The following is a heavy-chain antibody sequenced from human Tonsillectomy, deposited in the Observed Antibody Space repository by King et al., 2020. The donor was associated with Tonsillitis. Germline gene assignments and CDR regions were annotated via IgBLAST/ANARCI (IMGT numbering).Heavy chain of an antibody. Sequence: VQLVESGGDLVQPGGSLRLSCAASGFTFSNCAMSWVRQAPGKGLEWVSAISGSAGSTFYADSVKGRFTISRDNSKNTLYLQMNSLRAEDTAVYYCAKVLVEGWFDPWGQGPLVTVSS. CDR1: GFTFSNCA. CDR3: AKVLVEGWFDP. J-gene: IGHJ5*02. CDR2: ISGSAGST. V-gene: IGHV3-23*04. D-gene: IGHD2-8*02.